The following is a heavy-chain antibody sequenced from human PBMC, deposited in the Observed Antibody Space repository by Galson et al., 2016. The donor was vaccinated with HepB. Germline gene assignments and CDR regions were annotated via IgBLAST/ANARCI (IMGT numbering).Heavy chain of an antibody. CDR2: IYWDDDK. V-gene: IGHV2-5*02. Sequence: PALVKPTQTLTLTCTFSGFSLRTSGVRVGWIRQPPGKALEWLALIYWDDDKRYSPSLKSRLTITKDTSKNQVVLTMTNMDPGDTATYYCAHVRSGFDAFDVWGQGTMVTVSS. CDR1: GFSLRTSGVR. CDR3: AHVRSGFDAFDV. J-gene: IGHJ3*01. D-gene: IGHD3-22*01.